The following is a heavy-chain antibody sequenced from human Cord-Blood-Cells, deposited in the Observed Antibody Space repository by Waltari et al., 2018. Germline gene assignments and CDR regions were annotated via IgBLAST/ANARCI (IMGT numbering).Heavy chain of an antibody. D-gene: IGHD2-2*01. V-gene: IGHV4-38-2*02. CDR2: IYHSGST. Sequence: QVQLQESGPGLVKPSETLSLTCTVSGYSISSGYYWGWIRQPPGQGLEWIGSIYHSGSTYYNPSLKGRVTKSVDTSKNQFSLKLSSVTAADTAGYYCARGRVYGIVVVPAAKGAFDIWGQGTMVTVSS. CDR1: GYSISSGYY. CDR3: ARGRVYGIVVVPAAKGAFDI. J-gene: IGHJ3*02.